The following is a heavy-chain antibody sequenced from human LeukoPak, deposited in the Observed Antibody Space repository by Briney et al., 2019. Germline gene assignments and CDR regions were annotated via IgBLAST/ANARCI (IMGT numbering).Heavy chain of an antibody. CDR1: GFTFSDYY. J-gene: IGHJ4*02. D-gene: IGHD3-3*01. V-gene: IGHV3-11*01. Sequence: PGGSLRLSCAASGFTFSDYYMSWIRQAPGKGLEWVSYISSSGSTIYYADSVKGRLTISRDSAKNSLYLQMNSLRAEDTAVYYCARHFGVVIIFDYWGQGTLVTVSS. CDR2: ISSSGSTI. CDR3: ARHFGVVIIFDY.